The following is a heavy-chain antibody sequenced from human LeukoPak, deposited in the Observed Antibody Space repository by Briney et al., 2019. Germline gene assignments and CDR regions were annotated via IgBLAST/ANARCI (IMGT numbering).Heavy chain of an antibody. CDR1: GFTFSSYA. J-gene: IGHJ4*02. CDR2: ISYDGSNK. Sequence: GRSLRLSCAASGFTFSSYAMHWVRQAPGKGLEWVAVISYDGSNKYYADSVKGRFTISRDNSKNALYLQMNSLRAEDTAIYYCAKSPYDGSGTPLDYWGQGTLVTVSS. D-gene: IGHD3-22*01. V-gene: IGHV3-30-3*02. CDR3: AKSPYDGSGTPLDY.